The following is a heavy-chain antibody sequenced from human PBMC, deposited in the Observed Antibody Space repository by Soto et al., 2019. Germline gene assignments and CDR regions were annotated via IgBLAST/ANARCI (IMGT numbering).Heavy chain of an antibody. Sequence: GGSLRLSCAASGFTFSDYYMSWIRQAPGKGLEWVSYISSSGSTIYYADSAKGRFTISRDNAKNSLYLQMNSLRAEDTAVYYCARVEYNPRAGGAFDIWGQGTMVTVSS. CDR1: GFTFSDYY. V-gene: IGHV3-11*01. CDR3: ARVEYNPRAGGAFDI. CDR2: ISSSGSTI. D-gene: IGHD1-20*01. J-gene: IGHJ3*02.